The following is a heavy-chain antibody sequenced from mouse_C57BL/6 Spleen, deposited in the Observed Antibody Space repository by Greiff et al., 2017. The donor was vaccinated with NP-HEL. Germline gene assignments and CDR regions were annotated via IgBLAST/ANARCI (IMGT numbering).Heavy chain of an antibody. D-gene: IGHD1-1*01. Sequence: VQLQQPGAELVMPGASVKLSCKASGYTFTSYWMHWVKQRPGQGLEWIGEIDPSDSYTNYNQKFKGKSTLTVDKSSSTAYMQLSSLTSEDSAVYYCARGDYGSSYGYFDVWAQGPRSPSPQ. CDR1: GYTFTSYW. J-gene: IGHJ1*03. CDR2: IDPSDSYT. V-gene: IGHV1-69*01. CDR3: ARGDYGSSYGYFDV.